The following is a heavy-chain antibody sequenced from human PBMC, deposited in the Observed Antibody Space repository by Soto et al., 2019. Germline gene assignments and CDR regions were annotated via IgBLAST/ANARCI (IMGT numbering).Heavy chain of an antibody. CDR3: ARVNYGDYYYGMDV. V-gene: IGHV4-59*01. CDR1: GGSINYSY. Sequence: QVQLQESGPGLVKPSETLSLTCTVSGGSINYSYWTWIRQPPGKELEWVGYISYSGRANYNASLTSRLTISVDTSKNQFSLKLSSVTAADTALYYCARVNYGDYYYGMDVWGQGTTVTVSS. J-gene: IGHJ6*02. D-gene: IGHD4-17*01. CDR2: ISYSGRA.